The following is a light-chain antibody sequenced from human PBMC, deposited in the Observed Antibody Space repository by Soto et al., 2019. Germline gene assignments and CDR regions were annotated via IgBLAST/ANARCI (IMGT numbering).Light chain of an antibody. V-gene: IGKV3-15*01. CDR1: QNLRRY. J-gene: IGKJ1*01. CDR3: QQYNNWPRT. CDR2: GAS. Sequence: EVVLPQSPGTLSLSPGASASLSCRACQNLRRYFLAWYQQKPGQAHRLLIYGASTRATGTTARFSGSGSGTDFTLTIGSMQSAVFEVYDCQQYNNWPRTVGQGTKVDIK.